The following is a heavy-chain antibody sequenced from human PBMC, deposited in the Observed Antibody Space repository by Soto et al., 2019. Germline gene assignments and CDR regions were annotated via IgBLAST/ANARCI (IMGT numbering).Heavy chain of an antibody. J-gene: IGHJ6*01. Sequence: QMQLVQSGPEVKKPGTSVKVPCKASGFTFTSSAWQWVRQARGQRLGWLGWIVVGSGNTNYAQKFQERGTITRDMSTSRAYRELSSLRSEDTAVYDCAADGMLGICWGRYCDYGMDGWGHGTTVTVS. V-gene: IGHV1-58*01. CDR2: IVVGSGNT. CDR3: AADGMLGICWGRYCDYGMDG. D-gene: IGHD7-27*01. CDR1: GFTFTSSA.